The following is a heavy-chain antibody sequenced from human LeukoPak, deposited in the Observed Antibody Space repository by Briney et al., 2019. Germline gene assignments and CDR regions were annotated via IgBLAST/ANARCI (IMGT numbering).Heavy chain of an antibody. D-gene: IGHD1-26*01. CDR3: VRQKKSHGNFDY. CDR2: VGIAADT. J-gene: IGHJ4*02. CDR1: GFTFSDHA. Sequence: GGSLRLSCAASGFTFSDHAMHWVRQAPGKGLEWASAVGIAADTFYPGSVKGRFTISRENAKNSLYLQMNSLRVEDTAVYYCVRQKKSHGNFDYWGQGTLVTVSS. V-gene: IGHV3-13*01.